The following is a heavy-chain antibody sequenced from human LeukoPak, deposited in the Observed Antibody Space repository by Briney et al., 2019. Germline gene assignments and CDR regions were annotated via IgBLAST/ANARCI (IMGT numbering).Heavy chain of an antibody. V-gene: IGHV3-21*01. Sequence: GGSLRLSCAASGFTFSSYSMNWVRQAPGKGLEWVSSISSSSSYIYYADSVKGRFTISRDSAKNSLYLQMNSLRAEDTAVYYCARDSGSYPQGFGYWGQGTLVTVSS. CDR2: ISSSSSYI. D-gene: IGHD1-26*01. J-gene: IGHJ4*02. CDR3: ARDSGSYPQGFGY. CDR1: GFTFSSYS.